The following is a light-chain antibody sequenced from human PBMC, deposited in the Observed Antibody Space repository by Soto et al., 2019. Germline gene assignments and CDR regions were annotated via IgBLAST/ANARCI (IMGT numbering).Light chain of an antibody. Sequence: QSALTQPPSASGSPGQSVAISCTGTSRDVGGYNDVSWYQQHPGKAPKLMIYEVNKRPSGVPDRFSGSKSGNTASLTVSGLQAEDEADYYCSSYAGSSNVFGTGTKVTVL. CDR2: EVN. J-gene: IGLJ1*01. CDR1: SRDVGGYND. CDR3: SSYAGSSNV. V-gene: IGLV2-8*01.